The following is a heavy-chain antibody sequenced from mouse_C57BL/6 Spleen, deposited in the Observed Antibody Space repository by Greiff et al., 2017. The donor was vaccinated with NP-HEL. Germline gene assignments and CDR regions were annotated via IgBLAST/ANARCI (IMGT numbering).Heavy chain of an antibody. CDR2: IYPSDSET. CDR3: ARPGYYDYFDD. CDR1: GYTFTSYW. J-gene: IGHJ2*01. Sequence: QVQLQQPGAELVRPGSSVKLSCKASGYTFTSYWMDWVKQRPGQGLEWIGNIYPSDSETHYNQKFKDKATLTVDKSSSTAYMQLSSLTSEDSAVYYCARPGYYDYFDDWGQGTTLTVSS. D-gene: IGHD2-3*01. V-gene: IGHV1-61*01.